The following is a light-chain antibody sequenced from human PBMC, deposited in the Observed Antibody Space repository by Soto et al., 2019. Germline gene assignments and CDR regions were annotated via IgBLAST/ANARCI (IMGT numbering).Light chain of an antibody. Sequence: EIVWTQSPGTLSLSPGERATLSCRASQSVSTYYLAWYQQKPGQAPRLLIYGASSRATGIPDRFSGTGSGTDFTLTISRLEPEDFAVYYCQEYGTLRTFGQGTKVEIK. CDR3: QEYGTLRT. J-gene: IGKJ1*01. V-gene: IGKV3-20*01. CDR1: QSVSTYY. CDR2: GAS.